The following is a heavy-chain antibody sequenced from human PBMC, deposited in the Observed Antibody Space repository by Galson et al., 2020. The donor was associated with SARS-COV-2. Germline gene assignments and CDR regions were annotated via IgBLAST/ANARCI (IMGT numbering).Heavy chain of an antibody. Sequence: ETSETLSLTCAVYGGSFSGYYWSWIRQPPGKGLEWIGEINHSGSTNYNPSLKSRVTISVDTSKNQFSLKLSSVTAADTAVYYCVRGQSPYDILTGAFDYWGQGTLVTVSS. CDR1: GGSFSGYY. CDR3: VRGQSPYDILTGAFDY. V-gene: IGHV4-34*01. J-gene: IGHJ4*02. D-gene: IGHD3-9*01. CDR2: INHSGST.